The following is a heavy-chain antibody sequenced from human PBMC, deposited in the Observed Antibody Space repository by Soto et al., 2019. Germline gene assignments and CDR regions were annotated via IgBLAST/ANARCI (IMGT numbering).Heavy chain of an antibody. J-gene: IGHJ6*03. D-gene: IGHD2-2*01. CDR3: ARDDPVPPPARPYYYYCMDG. CDR1: GYTFTSYG. V-gene: IGHV1-18*01. CDR2: ISAYNGNT. Sequence: QVQLVQSGAEVKKPGASVKVSCKASGYTFTSYGISWVRQAPGQGLEWMGWISAYNGNTNYAQKLQGRVTMTTDTTTSTAYMELRSLRSDDTAVYYCARDDPVPPPARPYYYYCMDGGGKGTTVTVSS.